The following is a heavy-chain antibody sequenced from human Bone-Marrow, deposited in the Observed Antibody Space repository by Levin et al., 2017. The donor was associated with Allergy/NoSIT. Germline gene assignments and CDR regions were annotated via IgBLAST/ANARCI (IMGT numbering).Heavy chain of an antibody. CDR1: GYTFTSYG. Sequence: ASVKVSCKASGYTFTSYGISWVRQAPGQGLEWMGWISAYNGNTNYAQKLQGRVTMTTDTSTSTAYMELRSLRSDDTAVYYCSRLAPRSWRGDYDYYYMDVWGKGTTVTVSS. CDR3: SRLAPRSWRGDYDYYYMDV. J-gene: IGHJ6*03. CDR2: ISAYNGNT. V-gene: IGHV1-18*01. D-gene: IGHD6-13*01.